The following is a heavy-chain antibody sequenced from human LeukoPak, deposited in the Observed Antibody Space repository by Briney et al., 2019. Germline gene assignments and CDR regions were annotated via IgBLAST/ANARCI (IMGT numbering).Heavy chain of an antibody. D-gene: IGHD1-26*01. CDR3: ARDHAGAEAAFDI. V-gene: IGHV3-21*01. J-gene: IGHJ3*02. CDR1: GFTFSSYS. Sequence: GGSLRLPCAASGFTFSSYSMNWVRQAPGKGLEWVSSISSSSSYIYYADSVKGRFTISRDNAKNSLYLQMNSLRAEDTAVYYCARDHAGAEAAFDIWGQGTMVTVSS. CDR2: ISSSSSYI.